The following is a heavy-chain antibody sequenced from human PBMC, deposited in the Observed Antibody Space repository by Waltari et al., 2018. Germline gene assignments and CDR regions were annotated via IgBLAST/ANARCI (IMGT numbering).Heavy chain of an antibody. Sequence: SSGYYWGWIRQPPGKGLEWIGSIYHSGSTYYNPSLKSRVTISVDTSKNQFSLKLSSVTVADTAVYYCASGRPGATTGVLRYWGQGTLVTVSS. D-gene: IGHD1-1*01. V-gene: IGHV4-38-2*01. CDR3: ASGRPGATTGVLRY. J-gene: IGHJ4*02. CDR1: SSGYY. CDR2: IYHSGST.